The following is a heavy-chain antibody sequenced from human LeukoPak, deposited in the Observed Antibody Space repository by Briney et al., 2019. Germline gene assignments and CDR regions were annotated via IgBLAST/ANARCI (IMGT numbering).Heavy chain of an antibody. V-gene: IGHV1-69*13. J-gene: IGHJ5*02. Sequence: ASVKVSCKASGGTFSSYAISWVRQAPGQGLEWMGGIIPIFGTANYAQKFQGRVTITADESTSTAYMELSSLRSEDTAVYYCARDPSGYDSSGYYVDFPWGQGTLVTVSS. CDR1: GGTFSSYA. CDR3: ARDPSGYDSSGYYVDFP. D-gene: IGHD3-22*01. CDR2: IIPIFGTA.